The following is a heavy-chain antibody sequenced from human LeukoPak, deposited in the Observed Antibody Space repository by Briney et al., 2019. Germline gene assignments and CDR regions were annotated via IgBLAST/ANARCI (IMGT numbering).Heavy chain of an antibody. CDR3: ATDLLGYDSRHYYFDY. J-gene: IGHJ4*02. CDR1: GYIFTNHG. V-gene: IGHV1-24*01. CDR2: FDSEDGET. Sequence: ASVKVSCKTSGYIFTNHGISWVRQAPGQGLEWMGGFDSEDGETIYTQKFQGRVTMTEDTSTDTAYMELSSLRSEDTAVYYCATDLLGYDSRHYYFDYWGQGTLVTVSS. D-gene: IGHD3-22*01.